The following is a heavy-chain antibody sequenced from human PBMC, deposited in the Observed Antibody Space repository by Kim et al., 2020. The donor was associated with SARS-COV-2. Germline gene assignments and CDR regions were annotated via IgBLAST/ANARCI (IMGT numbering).Heavy chain of an antibody. CDR2: IDPSDSYT. CDR1: GYSFTSYW. V-gene: IGHV5-10-1*01. D-gene: IGHD1-1*01. Sequence: GESLKISCKGSGYSFTSYWISWVRQMPGKGLEWMGRIDPSDSYTNYSPSFQGHVTISADKSISTAYLQWSSLKASDTAMYYCASSPPGLLPQLNWGQGTLVTVSS. J-gene: IGHJ4*02. CDR3: ASSPPGLLPQLN.